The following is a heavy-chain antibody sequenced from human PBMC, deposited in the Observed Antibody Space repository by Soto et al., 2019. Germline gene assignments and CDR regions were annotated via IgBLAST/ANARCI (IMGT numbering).Heavy chain of an antibody. CDR2: IIPIFGTA. CDR3: ARDRFRKYCTNGVCYTHYYYGMDV. V-gene: IGHV1-69*06. J-gene: IGHJ6*02. CDR1: GGTFSSYA. D-gene: IGHD2-8*01. Sequence: QVQLVQSGAEVKKPGSSVKVSCKASGGTFSSYAISWVRQAPGQGLEWMGGIIPIFGTANYAQKFQGRVTINADKSTSTAYMELSSLRSEDTAVYYCARDRFRKYCTNGVCYTHYYYGMDVWGQGTTVTVSS.